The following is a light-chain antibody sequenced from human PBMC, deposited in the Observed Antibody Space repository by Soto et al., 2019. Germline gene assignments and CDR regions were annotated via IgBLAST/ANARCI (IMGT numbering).Light chain of an antibody. Sequence: QSAPTKPRSVYGSPGQSVTISCTGTRSDVGEYDYVSWYQQHPVKAPTLMIFDVSERPSVVPDRFAGSKTGHTASLTISGLQAEDEADYYCCSYAGSPYVFGTGTKLTVL. J-gene: IGLJ1*01. CDR2: DVS. CDR3: CSYAGSPYV. CDR1: RSDVGEYDY. V-gene: IGLV2-11*01.